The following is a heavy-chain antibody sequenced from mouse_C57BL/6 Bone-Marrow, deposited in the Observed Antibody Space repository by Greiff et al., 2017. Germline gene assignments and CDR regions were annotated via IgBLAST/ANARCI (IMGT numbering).Heavy chain of an antibody. Sequence: VQLQESGPGLVQPSQSLSITCTVSGFSLTSYGVHWVRQSPGKGLEWLGVIWSGGSKDYNAAFISRLSISKDNSKSQVFFKMNSLQADDTAIYYCARKEYYGSWAWFAYWGQGTLVTVSA. CDR2: IWSGGSK. V-gene: IGHV2-2*01. CDR1: GFSLTSYG. J-gene: IGHJ3*01. CDR3: ARKEYYGSWAWFAY. D-gene: IGHD1-1*01.